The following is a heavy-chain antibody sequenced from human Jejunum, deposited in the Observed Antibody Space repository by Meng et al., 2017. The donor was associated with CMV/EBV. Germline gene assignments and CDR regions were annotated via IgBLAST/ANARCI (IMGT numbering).Heavy chain of an antibody. CDR3: AISAVPAAFDS. D-gene: IGHD6-25*01. V-gene: IGHV1-8*01. CDR2: MNPSSGYT. Sequence: SCQASGYTFSRYDINWVRLATGQGLEWMGSMNPSSGYTAYAQKFQGRVTMTRDTSITTAYMTLSSLRSEDTAVYYCAISAVPAAFDSWGQGTLVTVSS. J-gene: IGHJ4*02. CDR1: GYTFSRYD.